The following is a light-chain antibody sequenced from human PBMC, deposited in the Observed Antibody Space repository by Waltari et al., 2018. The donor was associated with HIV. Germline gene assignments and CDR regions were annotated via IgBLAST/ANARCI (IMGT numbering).Light chain of an antibody. Sequence: DIVMTQSPDSLAVSLGERATINCKSSQSVLYSSNNKTYLSWYQQKPGQPPKLLIYWASTRESGVPDRFSGSGSGTYFTLTISSLRAEDVAVYYCQQYYSTPRTFGQGTKVEIK. CDR2: WAS. CDR3: QQYYSTPRT. CDR1: QSVLYSSNNKTY. J-gene: IGKJ1*01. V-gene: IGKV4-1*01.